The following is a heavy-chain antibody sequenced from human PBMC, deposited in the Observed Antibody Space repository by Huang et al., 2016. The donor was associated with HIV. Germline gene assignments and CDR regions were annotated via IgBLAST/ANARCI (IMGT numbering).Heavy chain of an antibody. CDR3: ASSTINYYYYYYMDV. D-gene: IGHD3-9*01. Sequence: QVQLQQWGAGLLKPSETLSLTCAVYGGSFSGYYWSWVRQPPGKGLEWIGEINHRGSTHYNPSLKSRVTIAVDTSKNQFSLKLRSVTAADTAVYYCASSTINYYYYYYMDVWGKGTTVTVSS. J-gene: IGHJ6*03. V-gene: IGHV4-34*01. CDR1: GGSFSGYY. CDR2: INHRGST.